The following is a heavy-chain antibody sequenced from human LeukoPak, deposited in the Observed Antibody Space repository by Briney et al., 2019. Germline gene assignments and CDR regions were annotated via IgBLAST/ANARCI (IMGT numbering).Heavy chain of an antibody. D-gene: IGHD2-2*01. CDR1: GFTFGDYA. CDR3: TRDRGTTSPTESDY. Sequence: GGSLRLSCTAYGFTFGDYALTWLRQAPGKGLEWVGFIRRKAYGGTAEYAASVKGRFTISREDSKSIAYLQMNSLKTEDTGVYYCTRDRGTTSPTESDYWGQGTLVTVSS. CDR2: IRRKAYGGTA. V-gene: IGHV3-49*03. J-gene: IGHJ4*02.